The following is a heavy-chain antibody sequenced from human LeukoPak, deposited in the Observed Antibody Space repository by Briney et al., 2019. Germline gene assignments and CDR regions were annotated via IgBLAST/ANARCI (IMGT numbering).Heavy chain of an antibody. J-gene: IGHJ4*02. CDR1: GYTFTSYD. CDR3: ATIGVVVVSAFDY. CDR2: FDPEDGET. V-gene: IGHV1-24*01. D-gene: IGHD3-22*01. Sequence: ASVKVSCKASGYTFTSYDINWVRQAPGKGLEWMGGFDPEDGETIYAQKFQGRVTMTEDTSTDTAYMELSSLRSEDTAVYYCATIGVVVVSAFDYWGQGTLVTVSS.